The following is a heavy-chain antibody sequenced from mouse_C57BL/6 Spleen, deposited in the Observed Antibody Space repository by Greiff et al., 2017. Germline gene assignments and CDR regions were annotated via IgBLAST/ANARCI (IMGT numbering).Heavy chain of an antibody. D-gene: IGHD2-5*01. Sequence: DVKLVESGGGLVQPGGSMKLSCVASGFTFSNYWMNWVRQSPEKGLEWVAQIRLKSDNYATHYAESVKGRFTISRDDSKSSVYLQMNNLRAEDTGIYYCTAGYSNYGAWFAYWGQGTLVTVSA. V-gene: IGHV6-3*01. CDR2: IRLKSDNYAT. CDR3: TAGYSNYGAWFAY. J-gene: IGHJ3*01. CDR1: GFTFSNYW.